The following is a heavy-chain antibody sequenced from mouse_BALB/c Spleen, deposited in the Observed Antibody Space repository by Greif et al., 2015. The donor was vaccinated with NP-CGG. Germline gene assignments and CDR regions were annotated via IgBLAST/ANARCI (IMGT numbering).Heavy chain of an antibody. D-gene: IGHD1-1*01. CDR3: ARGDYGSSLYYAMDY. CDR1: GFSLTGYG. J-gene: IGHJ4*01. CDR2: IWGDGST. Sequence: VQLQQSGPGLVAPSQCLSITCTVSGFSLTGYGVNWVRQPPGKGLEWLGMIWGDGSTDYNSALKSRLSISKDNSKSQVFLKMNSLQTDDTARYYCARGDYGSSLYYAMDYWGQGTSVTVSS. V-gene: IGHV2-6-7*01.